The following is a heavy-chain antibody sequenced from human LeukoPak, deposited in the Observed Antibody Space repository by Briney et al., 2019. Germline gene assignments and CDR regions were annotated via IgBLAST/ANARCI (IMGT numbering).Heavy chain of an antibody. CDR3: AKDVGHMVRGGFDY. J-gene: IGHJ4*02. Sequence: GGSLRLSCAASGFTFSSYWMSWVRQAPGKGLEWVANMNQDGSEKYYVDSVKGRFTISRDNAKNSLYLQMDNLRAEDTALYYCAKDVGHMVRGGFDYWGQGTLVTVSS. V-gene: IGHV3-7*03. CDR2: MNQDGSEK. D-gene: IGHD3-10*01. CDR1: GFTFSSYW.